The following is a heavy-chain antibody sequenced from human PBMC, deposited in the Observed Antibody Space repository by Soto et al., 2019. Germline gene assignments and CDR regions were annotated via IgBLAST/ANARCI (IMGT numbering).Heavy chain of an antibody. Sequence: GGSLRLSCAASGFSFSSYGMHWVRQAPGKGLEWVAVIWYDGSNKYYADSVKGRFTISRDNSKSALYLQLNTLRAEDTAVYYCARVAEAAAGNYYYYYMDAWGKGTTVTVSS. J-gene: IGHJ6*03. CDR2: IWYDGSNK. V-gene: IGHV3-33*01. D-gene: IGHD6-13*01. CDR1: GFSFSSYG. CDR3: ARVAEAAAGNYYYYYMDA.